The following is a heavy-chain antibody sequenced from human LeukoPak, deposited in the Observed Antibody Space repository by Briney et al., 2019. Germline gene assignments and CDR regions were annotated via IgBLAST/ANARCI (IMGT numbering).Heavy chain of an antibody. CDR1: GFTFDDYA. CDR3: ARDFWSGSPD. D-gene: IGHD3-3*01. CDR2: ISSSGSTI. Sequence: GGSLRLSCAASGFTFDDYAMHWVRQAPGKGLEWVSYISSSGSTIYYADSVKGRFTISRDNAKNSLYLQMNSLRVEDTAVYYCARDFWSGSPDWGQGTLVTVSS. J-gene: IGHJ4*02. V-gene: IGHV3-11*04.